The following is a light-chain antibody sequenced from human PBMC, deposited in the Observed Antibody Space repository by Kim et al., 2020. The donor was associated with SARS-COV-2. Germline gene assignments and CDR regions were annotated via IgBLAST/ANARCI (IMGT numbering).Light chain of an antibody. CDR3: SSYAGNNIYV. CDR2: EVS. Sequence: GQSVTISCTETSSDIGRFNYVSWYQQHPGKAPKLIIYEVSEWPSGVPDRFSGSKSGNTASLTISGLQADDEADYYCSSYAGNNIYVFGTGTKVTVL. CDR1: SSDIGRFNY. J-gene: IGLJ1*01. V-gene: IGLV2-8*01.